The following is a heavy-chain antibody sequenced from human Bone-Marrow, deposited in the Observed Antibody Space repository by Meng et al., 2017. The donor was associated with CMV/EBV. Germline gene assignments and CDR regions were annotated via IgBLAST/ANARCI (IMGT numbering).Heavy chain of an antibody. D-gene: IGHD7-27*01. CDR1: GFTFSSYW. J-gene: IGHJ3*02. CDR2: IKQDGSEK. V-gene: IGHV3-7*01. Sequence: ESLKISCAASGFTFSSYWMSWVRQAPGKGLEWVGNIKQDGSEKYHVDSVKGRFTISRDNAKKSLYLQMNSLRAEDTAVYCCARERLGGAFDIWGQGTMVTVSS. CDR3: ARERLGGAFDI.